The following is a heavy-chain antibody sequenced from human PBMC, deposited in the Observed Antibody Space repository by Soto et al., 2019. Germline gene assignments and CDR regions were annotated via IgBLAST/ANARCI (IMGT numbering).Heavy chain of an antibody. D-gene: IGHD3-9*01. J-gene: IGHJ6*02. CDR3: ARRSDILTGYYSVYYYYGMGV. CDR2: ISAYNGNT. Sequence: QVQLVQSGAEVKKPGASVKVSCKASGYTFTSYGISWVRQAPGQGLEWMGWISAYNGNTNYAQKLQGRGTMTTDTSTSTADMELSSLRSDDTAVYYCARRSDILTGYYSVYYYYGMGVWGQGTTVTVSS. CDR1: GYTFTSYG. V-gene: IGHV1-18*01.